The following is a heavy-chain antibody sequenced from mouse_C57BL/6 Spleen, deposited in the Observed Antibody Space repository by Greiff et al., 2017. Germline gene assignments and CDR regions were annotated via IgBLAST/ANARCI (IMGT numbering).Heavy chain of an antibody. D-gene: IGHD2-4*01. J-gene: IGHJ3*01. CDR2: INPYNGGT. V-gene: IGHV1-19*01. Sequence: VQLQQSGPVLVKPGASVKMSCKASGYTFTDYYMNWVKQSHGKSLEWIGVINPYNGGTSYNQKFQGKATLTVDKSSSTAYMELNSLTSEDSAVYYCARWGDYDPAWFAYWGQGTLVTVSA. CDR1: GYTFTDYY. CDR3: ARWGDYDPAWFAY.